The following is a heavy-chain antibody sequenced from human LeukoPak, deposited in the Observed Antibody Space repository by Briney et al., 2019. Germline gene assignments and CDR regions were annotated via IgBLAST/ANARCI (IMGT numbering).Heavy chain of an antibody. V-gene: IGHV1-69*13. CDR2: IIPIFGTA. CDR1: GGTFSSYA. D-gene: IGHD3-3*01. J-gene: IGHJ5*02. CDR3: ARDLIETIFGVVIIGGWFDP. Sequence: SVKVSCKASGGTFSSYAISWVRQAPGQGLEWMGGIIPIFGTANYAQKFQGRVTITADESTSTAYMELSSLGSEDTAVYYCARDLIETIFGVVIIGGWFDPWGQGTLVTVSS.